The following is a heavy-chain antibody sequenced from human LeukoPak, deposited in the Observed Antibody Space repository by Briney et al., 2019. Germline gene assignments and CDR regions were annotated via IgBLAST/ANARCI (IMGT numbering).Heavy chain of an antibody. CDR1: GYTFTGYY. J-gene: IGHJ5*02. Sequence: ASVTVSCKASGYTFTGYYMHWVRQAPGQGLEWMGWINPNSGGTNYAQKFQGRVTMTRDTSISTAYMELSRLRSDDTAVYYCARGGEDIVVVPAAPYNWFDPWGQGTLVTVSS. CDR2: INPNSGGT. V-gene: IGHV1-2*02. D-gene: IGHD2-2*01. CDR3: ARGGEDIVVVPAAPYNWFDP.